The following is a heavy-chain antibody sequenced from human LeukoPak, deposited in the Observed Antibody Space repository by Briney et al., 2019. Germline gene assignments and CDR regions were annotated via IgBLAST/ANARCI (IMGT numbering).Heavy chain of an antibody. CDR1: GYSFTSYW. D-gene: IGHD2-8*01. CDR3: GGQGGPILRVFDY. Sequence: GESLKISCKGSGYSFTSYWIGWVRQMPGKGLEWMGIIYPGDSDTRYSPSFQGQVTLSADKPLSTAYPARSRLEAWGTARIYCGGQGGPILRVFDYWGQGTLVTVSS. V-gene: IGHV5-51*01. J-gene: IGHJ4*02. CDR2: IYPGDSDT.